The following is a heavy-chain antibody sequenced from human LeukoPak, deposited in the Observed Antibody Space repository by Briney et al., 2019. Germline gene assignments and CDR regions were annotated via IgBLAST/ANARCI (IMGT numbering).Heavy chain of an antibody. Sequence: GGSLRLSCAASGFTFSSYGMHWVRQAPGKGLEWVAVISYDGSNKYYADSVKGRFTISRDNSKNTLYLQMNSLRAEDTAVYYCARAMTTVTTPDVHFDYWGQGTLVTVSS. CDR2: ISYDGSNK. J-gene: IGHJ4*02. CDR3: ARAMTTVTTPDVHFDY. D-gene: IGHD4-17*01. CDR1: GFTFSSYG. V-gene: IGHV3-30*03.